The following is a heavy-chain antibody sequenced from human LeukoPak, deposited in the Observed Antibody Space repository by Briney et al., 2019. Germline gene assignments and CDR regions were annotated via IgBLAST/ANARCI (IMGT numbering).Heavy chain of an antibody. CDR3: ARDLSDFWSGYYPIDY. CDR1: GGTFSSYA. Sequence: SVKVSCKASGGTFSSYAISWVRQAPGQGLEWMGGIIPIFGTANYAQKFQGRVTITADESTSTAYMELSSLRSDDTAVYYCARDLSDFWSGYYPIDYWGQGTLVTVSS. J-gene: IGHJ4*02. CDR2: IIPIFGTA. V-gene: IGHV1-69*13. D-gene: IGHD3-3*01.